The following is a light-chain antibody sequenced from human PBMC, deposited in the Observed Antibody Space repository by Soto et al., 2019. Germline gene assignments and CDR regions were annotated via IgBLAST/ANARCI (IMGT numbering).Light chain of an antibody. J-gene: IGLJ1*01. CDR2: DVS. V-gene: IGLV2-14*01. Sequence: QSALTQPASVSGSPGQSITISCTGTSSDVGGYNYVSWYLQHPGKAPKFMIYDVSNRPSGVSNRFSGSKSGNTASLTISGLQAEDEADYYCSSYTTSNTRQIVFGTGTKLTVL. CDR3: SSYTTSNTRQIV. CDR1: SSDVGGYNY.